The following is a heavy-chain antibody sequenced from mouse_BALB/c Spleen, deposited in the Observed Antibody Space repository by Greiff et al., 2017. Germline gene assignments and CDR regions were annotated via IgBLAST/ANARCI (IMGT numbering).Heavy chain of an antibody. J-gene: IGHJ3*01. CDR1: GYTFTDYN. CDR2: IYPYNGGT. D-gene: IGHD2-4*01. CDR3: AREFYDYDFAY. V-gene: IGHV1S29*02. Sequence: EVKLQESGPELVKPGASVKISCKASGYTFTDYNMHWVKQSHGKSLEWIGYIYPYNGGTGYNQKFKSKATLTVDNSSSTAYMELRSLTSEDSAVYYCAREFYDYDFAYWGQGTLVTVSA.